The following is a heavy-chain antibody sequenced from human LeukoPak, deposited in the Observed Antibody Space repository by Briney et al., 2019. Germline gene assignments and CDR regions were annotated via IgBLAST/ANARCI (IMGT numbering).Heavy chain of an antibody. CDR3: ARKSDGFDI. J-gene: IGHJ3*02. V-gene: IGHV1-18*04. CDR1: GYTFINHA. Sequence: GASVKVSCKASGYTFINHAITWVRQAPGQGLEWMGWISTYNGDTKYGLKVQGRVTMTTDTSTSTAYMDLRSLRSDDTAMYYCARKSDGFDIWGQGTMVTVSS. CDR2: ISTYNGDT.